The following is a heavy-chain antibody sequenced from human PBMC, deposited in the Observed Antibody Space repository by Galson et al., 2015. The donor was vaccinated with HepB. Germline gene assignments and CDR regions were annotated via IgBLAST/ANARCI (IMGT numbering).Heavy chain of an antibody. Sequence: QSGAEVKKPRESLKISCKASGYTFTSYYMHWVRQAPGQGLEWMGIINPSGGSTSYAQKFQGRVTMTRDTSTSTVYMELSSLRSEDTAVYYCARALGGYSSGWSGYYFDYWGQGTLVTVSS. D-gene: IGHD6-19*01. CDR1: GYTFTSYY. J-gene: IGHJ4*02. CDR3: ARALGGYSSGWSGYYFDY. V-gene: IGHV1-46*01. CDR2: INPSGGST.